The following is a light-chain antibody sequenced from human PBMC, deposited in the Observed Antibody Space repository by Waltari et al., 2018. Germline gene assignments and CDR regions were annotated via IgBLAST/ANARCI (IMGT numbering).Light chain of an antibody. CDR2: GKN. CDR1: SLRSYY. CDR3: NSRDSSGNHLVV. Sequence: SSELTQDPAVSVALGQTVRITCQGDSLRSYYESWYQQKPGQAPVLVIYGKNTRPSGIPDRFSGSSSGNTASLTITGAQAEDEADYYCNSRDSSGNHLVVFGGGTKLTVL. V-gene: IGLV3-19*01. J-gene: IGLJ2*01.